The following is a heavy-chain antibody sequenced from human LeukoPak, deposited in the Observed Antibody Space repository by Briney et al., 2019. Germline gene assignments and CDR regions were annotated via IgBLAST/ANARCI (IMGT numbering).Heavy chain of an antibody. CDR2: TSSDLNVK. V-gene: IGHV3-30-3*01. Sequence: GGSLRLSCAASGFTFRNYVIHWVRQAPGKGLEWVAVTSSDLNVKLYADSVKGRFTISRDNSRSTLYLQMNSLRPEDTAIYYCAREGYYGSGSPPSLYFDYWGQGTLATVSS. J-gene: IGHJ4*02. CDR1: GFTFRNYV. CDR3: AREGYYGSGSPPSLYFDY. D-gene: IGHD3-10*01.